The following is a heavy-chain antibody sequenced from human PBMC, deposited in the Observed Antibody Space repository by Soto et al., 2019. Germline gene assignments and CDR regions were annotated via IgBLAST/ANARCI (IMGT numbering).Heavy chain of an antibody. CDR3: AMYYYDRSGYPGAFDI. Sequence: GASVKVSCKASGYTFTSHDINCLRQATGQGLEWMGWMNPNSGNTGYAQKFQGRVTMTRDTSITTAYMELSSLRSEDTAVYYCAMYYYDRSGYPGAFDIWGLGTMVTVSS. V-gene: IGHV1-8*01. CDR1: GYTFTSHD. J-gene: IGHJ3*02. CDR2: MNPNSGNT. D-gene: IGHD3-22*01.